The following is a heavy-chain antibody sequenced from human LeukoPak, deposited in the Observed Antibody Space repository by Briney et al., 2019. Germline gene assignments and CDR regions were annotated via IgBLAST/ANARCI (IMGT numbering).Heavy chain of an antibody. CDR3: TRPEYSSSSVWFDP. D-gene: IGHD6-6*01. V-gene: IGHV3-73*01. CDR2: IRSKANSYAT. CDR1: GFTFSGSA. Sequence: GGSLRLSCAASGFTFSGSAMHWVRQASGKGLEWVGRIRSKANSYATAYAASVKGRFTISRDDSKNTAYLQMNSLKTEDTAMYYCTRPEYSSSSVWFDPWGQGTLVTVSS. J-gene: IGHJ5*02.